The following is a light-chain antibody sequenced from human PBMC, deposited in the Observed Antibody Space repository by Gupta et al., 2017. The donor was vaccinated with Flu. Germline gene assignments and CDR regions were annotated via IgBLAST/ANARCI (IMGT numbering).Light chain of an antibody. CDR3: QHRNEWPPAAT. CDR2: DAP. V-gene: IGKV3-11*01. CDR1: QSVGTF. J-gene: IGKJ2*01. Sequence: DILLTPSPATLVFYPVERSTLSCRASQSVGTFLAWYQHKPGQAPRLLIYDAPNRATGIPARFSGSGSGTDFTLTISSLEPEDFAVYYCQHRNEWPPAATFGQGTKLEIK.